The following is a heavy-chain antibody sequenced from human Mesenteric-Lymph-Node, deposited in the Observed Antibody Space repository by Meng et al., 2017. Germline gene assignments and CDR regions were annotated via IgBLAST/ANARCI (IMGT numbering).Heavy chain of an antibody. J-gene: IGHJ6*02. D-gene: IGHD6-19*01. V-gene: IGHV3-74*01. CDR1: GFTFSSYW. CDR2: INSDGSST. Sequence: GESLKISCAASGFTFSSYWMHWVRQAPGRGLVWVSRINSDGSSTSYADSVKGRFTISRDNAKNTLYLQMNSLRAEDTAVYYCARASPEGIVGTVAGPDYYGMDVWGQGTTVTVSS. CDR3: ARASPEGIVGTVAGPDYYGMDV.